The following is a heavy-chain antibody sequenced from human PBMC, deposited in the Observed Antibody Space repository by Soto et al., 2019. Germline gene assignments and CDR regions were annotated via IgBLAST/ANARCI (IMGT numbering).Heavy chain of an antibody. CDR1: GFSLSTSGVG. CDR3: AHGSRYIWGSYRPYFDY. CDR2: IYWDDNK. Sequence: QITLKESGPPLVKPTQTLTLTCTFSGFSLSTSGVGVGWIRQPPGKALEWLALIYWDDNKPYSPSLKSRLTITKDTSKNQVVLAMTNMDPVDTATYYCAHGSRYIWGSYRPYFDYWGQGTLVTVSS. J-gene: IGHJ4*02. D-gene: IGHD3-16*02. V-gene: IGHV2-5*02.